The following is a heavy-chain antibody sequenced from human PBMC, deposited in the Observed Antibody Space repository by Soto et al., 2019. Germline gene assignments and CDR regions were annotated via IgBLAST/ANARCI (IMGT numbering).Heavy chain of an antibody. J-gene: IGHJ4*02. CDR1: GFTFSSYA. Sequence: QVQLVESGGGVVQPGRSLRLSCAASGFTFSSYAMHWVRQAPGKGLEWVAVISYDGSNKYYADSVKGRFTISRDNSKNTLYLQMNSLRAEDTAVYYCARIGSRGYWSFDYWGQGTLVTVSS. V-gene: IGHV3-30-3*01. CDR2: ISYDGSNK. D-gene: IGHD3-22*01. CDR3: ARIGSRGYWSFDY.